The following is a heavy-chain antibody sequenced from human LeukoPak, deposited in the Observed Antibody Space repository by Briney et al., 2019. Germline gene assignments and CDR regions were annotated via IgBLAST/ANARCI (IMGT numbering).Heavy chain of an antibody. CDR3: ARNHYSHPLDY. V-gene: IGHV4-61*05. D-gene: IGHD4-11*01. Sequence: SETLSLTCTVSGGSISSSSYYWGWIRQPPGKGLEWIGYIYYSGSTNYNPSLKSRVTISVDTSKNQFSLKLTSVTAADTAVYYCARNHYSHPLDYWGQGTLVTVSS. CDR1: GGSISSSSYY. CDR2: IYYSGST. J-gene: IGHJ4*02.